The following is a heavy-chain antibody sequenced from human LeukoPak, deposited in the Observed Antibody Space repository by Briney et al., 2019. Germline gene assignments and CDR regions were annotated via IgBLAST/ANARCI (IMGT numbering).Heavy chain of an antibody. J-gene: IGHJ4*02. D-gene: IGHD2-21*02. Sequence: GSLRLSCAASGFTFSNAWMSWVRQAPGKGLEWVGRIKSKTDGGTTDYAAPVKGRFTISRDDSKNTLYLQMNSLKTEDTAVYYCAKLARIVVVTAIRFDYWGQGTLVTVSS. CDR1: GFTFSNAW. CDR3: AKLARIVVVTAIRFDY. CDR2: IKSKTDGGTT. V-gene: IGHV3-15*01.